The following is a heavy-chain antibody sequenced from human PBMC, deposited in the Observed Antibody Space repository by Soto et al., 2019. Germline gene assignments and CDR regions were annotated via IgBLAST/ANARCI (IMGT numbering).Heavy chain of an antibody. CDR3: ARTCGGDCYHYYYYGMDV. V-gene: IGHV4-34*01. J-gene: IGHJ6*02. D-gene: IGHD2-21*02. CDR1: GGSFSGYY. CDR2: INHSGST. Sequence: SETLSLTCAVYGGSFSGYYWSWIRQPPGKGLEWIGEINHSGSTNYNPSLKSRVTISVDTSKNQFSLKLSSVTAADTAVYYCARTCGGDCYHYYYYGMDVWGQGTTVT.